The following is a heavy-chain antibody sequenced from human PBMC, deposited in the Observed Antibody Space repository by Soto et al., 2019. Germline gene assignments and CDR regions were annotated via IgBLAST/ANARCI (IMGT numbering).Heavy chain of an antibody. Sequence: SETLSLTCAVYVGAVSGYDGSWIRQPPGKGLEWIGEISHRGSTNYNPSLKSRVTISVDTSKNQFSLKLSSVTAADTAVYYCARYSSRRYFTHTRGNWFDHWGQGTLVTVCS. V-gene: IGHV4-34*01. CDR2: ISHRGST. CDR1: VGAVSGYD. CDR3: ARYSSRRYFTHTRGNWFDH. J-gene: IGHJ5*02. D-gene: IGHD6-13*01.